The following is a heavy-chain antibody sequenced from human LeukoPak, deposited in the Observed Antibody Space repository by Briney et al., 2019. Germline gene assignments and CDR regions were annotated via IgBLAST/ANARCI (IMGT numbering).Heavy chain of an antibody. D-gene: IGHD5-24*01. J-gene: IGHJ4*02. CDR3: ATDLSLDGYTEPFDY. CDR1: GGTFSSYA. V-gene: IGHV1-69*04. CDR2: IIPILGIA. Sequence: SVKVSCKASGGTFSSYAISWVRQAPGQGLEWMGRIIPILGIANYAQKFQGRVTITADKSTSTAYMELSSLRSEDTAVYYCATDLSLDGYTEPFDYWGQGTLVTVSS.